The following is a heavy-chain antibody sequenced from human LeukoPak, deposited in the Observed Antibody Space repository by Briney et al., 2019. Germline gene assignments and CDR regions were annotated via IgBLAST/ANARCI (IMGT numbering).Heavy chain of an antibody. D-gene: IGHD3-16*01. CDR3: ARRFGDY. Sequence: GGSLRLSCAASGFTFSNYWMSWVRQAPGKGLEWVASIKQDGSEKYYVDSVKGRFTISRDNAENSLDLQMNSLRAEDTAVYYCARRFGDYWGQGTLVTVSS. V-gene: IGHV3-7*05. CDR1: GFTFSNYW. J-gene: IGHJ4*02. CDR2: IKQDGSEK.